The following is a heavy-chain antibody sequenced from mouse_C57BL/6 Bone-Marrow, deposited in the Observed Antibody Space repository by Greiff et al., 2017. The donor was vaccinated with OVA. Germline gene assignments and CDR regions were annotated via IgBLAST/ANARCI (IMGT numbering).Heavy chain of an antibody. D-gene: IGHD1-1*01. CDR2: INPNNGGT. J-gene: IGHJ4*01. V-gene: IGHV1-18*01. CDR3: ARWTTVPSMDY. Sequence: VHVKQSGPELVKPGASVKIPCKASGYTFTDYNMDWVKQSHGKSLEWIGDINPNNGGTIYNQKFKGKATLTVDKSSSTAYMELRSLTSEDTAVYYCARWTTVPSMDYWGQGTSVTVSS. CDR1: GYTFTDYN.